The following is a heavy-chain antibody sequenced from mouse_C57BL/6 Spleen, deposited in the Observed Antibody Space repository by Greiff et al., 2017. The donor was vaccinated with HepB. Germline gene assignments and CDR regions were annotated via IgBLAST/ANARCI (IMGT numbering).Heavy chain of an antibody. J-gene: IGHJ1*03. Sequence: QVQLQQSGAELMKPGASVKLSCKATGYTFTGYWIEWVKQRPGPGLEWIGEILPGSGSTNYNEKFKGKATFTADTSSNTAYMQLSSLTTEDYAIYSCARGCSSSDWYFDVWGTGATVTVSS. CDR2: ILPGSGST. D-gene: IGHD1-1*01. CDR1: GYTFTGYW. V-gene: IGHV1-9*01. CDR3: ARGCSSSDWYFDV.